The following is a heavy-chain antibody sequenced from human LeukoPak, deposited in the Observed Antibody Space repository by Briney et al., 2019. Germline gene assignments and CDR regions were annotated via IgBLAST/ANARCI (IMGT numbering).Heavy chain of an antibody. CDR3: ARGWGRAVAGNFY. D-gene: IGHD6-19*01. V-gene: IGHV4-34*01. CDR1: GGSLSGYY. J-gene: IGHJ4*02. Sequence: PSETLSLTCAVYGGSLSGYYGSWIRQPPGKGLEWIGEINQSGGTNYNPSLKSRVSISVDTSKSQFSLKLSSVTAADTAVYYCARGWGRAVAGNFYWGRGTPVTVSS. CDR2: INQSGGT.